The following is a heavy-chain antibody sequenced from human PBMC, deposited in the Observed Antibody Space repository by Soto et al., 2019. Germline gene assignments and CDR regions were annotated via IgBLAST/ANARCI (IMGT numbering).Heavy chain of an antibody. Sequence: GGSLRLSCAASGFTFSSYGMHCVRQAPGKGLEWVAVISYDGSNKYYADSVKGRFTISRDNSKNTLYLQMNSLRAENTAVYYCAKGGAWVLRFLECCGMDVRGQGTTVTVSS. D-gene: IGHD3-3*01. V-gene: IGHV3-30*18. J-gene: IGHJ6*02. CDR2: ISYDGSNK. CDR1: GFTFSSYG. CDR3: AKGGAWVLRFLECCGMDV.